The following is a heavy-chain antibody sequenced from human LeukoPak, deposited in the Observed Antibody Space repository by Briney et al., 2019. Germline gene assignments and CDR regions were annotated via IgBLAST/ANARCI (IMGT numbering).Heavy chain of an antibody. V-gene: IGHV4-59*01. CDR1: GGSISSYY. Sequence: SETLSLTCTVSGGSISSYYWSWIRQPPGEGLEWIGYIYYSGSTNYNPSLKSRVTISVDTSKNQFSLKLSSVTAADTAVYYCARRPTTHYGMDVWGQGTTVTASS. J-gene: IGHJ6*02. CDR3: ARRPTTHYGMDV. D-gene: IGHD5-12*01. CDR2: IYYSGST.